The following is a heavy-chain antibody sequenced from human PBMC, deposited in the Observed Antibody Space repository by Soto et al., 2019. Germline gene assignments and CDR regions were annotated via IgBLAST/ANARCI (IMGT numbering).Heavy chain of an antibody. CDR1: GFTFSDYY. Sequence: GGSLRLSCAASGFTFSDYYMSWIRQAPGKGLEWVSYISSSSSYTNYADSVKGRFTISRDNAKNSLYLQMNSLRAEDTAVYYCASLPFHYDILTGYYRWGQGTLVTVS. V-gene: IGHV3-11*06. J-gene: IGHJ4*02. CDR2: ISSSSSYT. D-gene: IGHD3-9*01. CDR3: ASLPFHYDILTGYYR.